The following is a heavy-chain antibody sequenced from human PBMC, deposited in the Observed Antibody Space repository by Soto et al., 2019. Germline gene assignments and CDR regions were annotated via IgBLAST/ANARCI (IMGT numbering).Heavy chain of an antibody. J-gene: IGHJ4*02. CDR2: INHSGSA. CDR1: GGSFSDYI. Sequence: SETLSLTCDVYGGSFSDYIWTWIRQPPGKGLQWIGQINHSGSANYNPSLKSRVTISVHTSSSQFSLELSSVTAADTAVYYCARGLISGSHYSGGWYYFDSWGQGTQVT. CDR3: ARGLISGSHYSGGWYYFDS. V-gene: IGHV4-34*01. D-gene: IGHD1-26*01.